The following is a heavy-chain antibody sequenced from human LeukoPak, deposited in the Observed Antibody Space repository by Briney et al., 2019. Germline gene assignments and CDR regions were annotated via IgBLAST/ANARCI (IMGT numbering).Heavy chain of an antibody. D-gene: IGHD3-22*01. CDR1: GGSISSGDYY. CDR2: IYYSGST. Sequence: PPEALSLTCTVSGGSISSGDYYWSWIRQPPGKGLEWIGYIYYSGSTYYNPSLKSRVTISVDTSKNQFSLKLSSVTAADTAVYYCAREAEYEYYYDSSGYYMDYWGQGTLVTVSS. CDR3: AREAEYEYYYDSSGYYMDY. J-gene: IGHJ4*02. V-gene: IGHV4-30-4*01.